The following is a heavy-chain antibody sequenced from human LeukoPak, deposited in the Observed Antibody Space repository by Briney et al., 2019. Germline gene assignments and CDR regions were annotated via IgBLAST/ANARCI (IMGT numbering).Heavy chain of an antibody. CDR1: GFAFSSYA. D-gene: IGHD2-15*01. CDR3: AKVMPPGRIRFYSYYMDV. Sequence: GGSLRLSCAASGFAFSSYAMTWVRQAPGKGLEWVAFIRYDGSNEYYADSVKGRFTISRDKSKNTLSLQMNGLRVEDTAVYYCAKVMPPGRIRFYSYYMDVWGKGTTVTIS. V-gene: IGHV3-30*02. CDR2: IRYDGSNE. J-gene: IGHJ6*03.